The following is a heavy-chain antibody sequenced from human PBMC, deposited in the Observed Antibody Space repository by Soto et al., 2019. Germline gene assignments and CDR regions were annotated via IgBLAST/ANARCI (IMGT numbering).Heavy chain of an antibody. V-gene: IGHV1-8*01. CDR3: ARGYSNYGYYGMDV. CDR1: GYTFTNHD. Sequence: QVQLVQSGAEVKKPGASVKVSCKASGYTFTNHDINWVRQATGQGLEWMGWMNPNSGNVGYAQKYQGRVTMNRNTSISTAYMELSSLRSEDTAVYYCARGYSNYGYYGMDVWGQGTTVTVSS. CDR2: MNPNSGNV. J-gene: IGHJ6*02. D-gene: IGHD4-4*01.